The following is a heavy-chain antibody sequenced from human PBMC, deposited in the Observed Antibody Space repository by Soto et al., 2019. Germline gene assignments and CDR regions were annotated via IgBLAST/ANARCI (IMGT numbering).Heavy chain of an antibody. CDR1: GYSFSDYW. J-gene: IGHJ5*02. D-gene: IGHD3-22*01. CDR2: IYPGDSDT. Sequence: LGESLKICCKASGYSFSDYWIGWVRQMPGRGLEWMGTIYPGDSDTRYSASFQGPVTISADKSISTTFLQWATLRASDTPIYYGARLNFRVVTTFSWFDPWGPGTLDTVSS. CDR3: ARLNFRVVTTFSWFDP. V-gene: IGHV5-51*01.